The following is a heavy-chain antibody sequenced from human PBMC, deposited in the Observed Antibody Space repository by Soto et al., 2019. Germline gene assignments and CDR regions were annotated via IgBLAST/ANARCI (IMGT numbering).Heavy chain of an antibody. D-gene: IGHD2-15*01. CDR1: GYTLAELS. V-gene: IGHV1-24*01. Sequence: ASVKVSCKVSGYTLAELSMHWLRQAPGKGLEWMGGFDPEDGETIYAQKFQGRVTMTEDTSTDTAYMELSSLRSEDTAVYYCATDRYCSGGSCRLDYWGQGTLVTVSS. J-gene: IGHJ4*02. CDR3: ATDRYCSGGSCRLDY. CDR2: FDPEDGET.